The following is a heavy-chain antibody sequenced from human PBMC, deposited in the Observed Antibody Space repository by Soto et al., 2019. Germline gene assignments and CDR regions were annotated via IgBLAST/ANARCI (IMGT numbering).Heavy chain of an antibody. CDR2: IFPGDAET. CDR3: ARQGSNGAYYYYGMDV. J-gene: IGHJ6*02. CDR1: GYNFATHW. V-gene: IGHV5-51*01. D-gene: IGHD2-8*01. Sequence: LGESLKISCQGSGYNFATHWIGWVRHKAGKGLEWMGIIFPGDAETRYSPSFQGQVTFSVDKSTSTAYLQWSSLKASDTAMYYCARQGSNGAYYYYGMDVWGQGTTVTVSS.